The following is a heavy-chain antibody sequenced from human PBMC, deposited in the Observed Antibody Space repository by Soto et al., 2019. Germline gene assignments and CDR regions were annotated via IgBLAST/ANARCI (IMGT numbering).Heavy chain of an antibody. CDR2: ISYDGSNK. J-gene: IGHJ4*02. CDR1: GFTFSSYA. D-gene: IGHD5-18*01. Sequence: QVQLVESGGGVVQPGRSLRLSCAASGFTFSSYAMHWVRQAPGKGLEWVAVISYDGSNKYYADSVKGRFTISRDNSKNTLYPQMNSLSAEDTAVYYCARDVDTAMAYFDFWGQGTLVTVSS. V-gene: IGHV3-30-3*01. CDR3: ARDVDTAMAYFDF.